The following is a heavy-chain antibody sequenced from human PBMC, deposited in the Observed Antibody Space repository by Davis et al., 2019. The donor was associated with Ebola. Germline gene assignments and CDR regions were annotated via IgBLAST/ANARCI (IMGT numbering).Heavy chain of an antibody. D-gene: IGHD3-3*01. CDR3: ARGLRYYDFWSGSNPYYYYGMDV. J-gene: IGHJ6*02. CDR1: GASISSYY. V-gene: IGHV4-59*12. CDR2: IYYSGST. Sequence: SEPLSPTCPVLGASISSYYWSWIRQPPGKGLEWIGYIYYSGSTTYNPSLKSRVTISVDTSKNQFSLKLSSVTAADTAVYYCARGLRYYDFWSGSNPYYYYGMDVWGQGTTVTVSS.